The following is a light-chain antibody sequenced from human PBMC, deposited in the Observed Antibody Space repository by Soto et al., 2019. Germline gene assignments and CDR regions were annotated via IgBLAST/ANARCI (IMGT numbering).Light chain of an antibody. J-gene: IGKJ2*01. V-gene: IGKV3-20*01. CDR1: QSVSSSY. Sequence: ELVLTQSPGTLSLSPGEIATLSCSASQSVSSSYLAWYQQKPGQAPRLLIYDASSRATGIPDRFSGSGSGTDFTLTISILEPEDFAVYYCHQYGSSSYTFGQGTKLEI. CDR2: DAS. CDR3: HQYGSSSYT.